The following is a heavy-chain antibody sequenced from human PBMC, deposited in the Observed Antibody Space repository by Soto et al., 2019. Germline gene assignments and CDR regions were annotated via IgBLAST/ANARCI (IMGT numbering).Heavy chain of an antibody. CDR3: AKDIHPCRDNYHYGADY. D-gene: IGHD5-12*01. Sequence: QVQLVESGGGVVQPGTSLTLSCSASGFIFSNYGMHWVRQAPGKGLEWVSIISYDGSRKHYVDSVKGRFTISRDNSKNTLDLQMNSLRAEDTAVYYCAKDIHPCRDNYHYGADYWGQGTLVAVSS. CDR2: ISYDGSRK. CDR1: GFIFSNYG. J-gene: IGHJ4*02. V-gene: IGHV3-30*18.